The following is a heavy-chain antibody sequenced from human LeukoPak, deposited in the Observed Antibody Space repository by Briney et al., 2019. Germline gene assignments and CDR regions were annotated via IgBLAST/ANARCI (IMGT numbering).Heavy chain of an antibody. CDR2: IYYNGRT. D-gene: IGHD5-24*01. J-gene: IGHJ4*02. V-gene: IGHV4-38-2*01. CDR1: GYSISSGYY. Sequence: AETLSLTCAVSGYSISSGYYWGWIRQPPGNGLEWIRSIYYNGRTSDNSSLKSRATISVDTSKNQFSLNMSSVTAADTAVYYCARSRDGYNLFDYWGQGTLVTVSS. CDR3: ARSRDGYNLFDY.